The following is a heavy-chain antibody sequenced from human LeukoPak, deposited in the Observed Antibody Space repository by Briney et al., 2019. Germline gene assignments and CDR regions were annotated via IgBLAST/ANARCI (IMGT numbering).Heavy chain of an antibody. J-gene: IGHJ3*02. D-gene: IGHD1-26*01. V-gene: IGHV3-23*01. CDR1: GFTFSSYA. Sequence: GGSLRRSCAASGFTFSSYAMSCVRQAPGKGLEWVSGISERGDITYYGDSVRGRFTISRDNYKNTLYVQMNSLRVEDTAVYFCAKDRRGGSYYAATLDIWGPGTMVTVSS. CDR2: ISERGDIT. CDR3: AKDRRGGSYYAATLDI.